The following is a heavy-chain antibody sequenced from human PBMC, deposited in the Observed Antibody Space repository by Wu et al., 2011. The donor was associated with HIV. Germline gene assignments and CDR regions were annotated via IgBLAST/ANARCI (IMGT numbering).Heavy chain of an antibody. CDR1: GYTFTDYY. D-gene: IGHD6-19*01. CDR2: VDPEDGET. J-gene: IGHJ5*02. Sequence: EVQLVQSGAEVKKPGATVKISCKVSGYTFTDYYMHWVQQAPGKGLEWMGLVDPEDGETIYAEKFQGRVTITADTSTDTAYMELSSLRSEDTAVYYCATDPSIAVAGTSWFDPGAREPWSPSPQ. V-gene: IGHV1-69-2*01. CDR3: ATDPSIAVAGTSWFDP.